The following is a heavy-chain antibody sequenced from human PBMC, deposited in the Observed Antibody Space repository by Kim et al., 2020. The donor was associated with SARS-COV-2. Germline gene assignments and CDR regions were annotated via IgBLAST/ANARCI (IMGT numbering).Heavy chain of an antibody. CDR3: AAYYDSSGYYYWNWFDP. J-gene: IGHJ5*02. V-gene: IGHV1-18*01. CDR1: GYTFTSYG. D-gene: IGHD3-22*01. Sequence: ASVKVSCKASGYTFTSYGISWVRQAPGQGLEWMGWISAYNGNTNYAQKLQGRVTMTTDTSTSTAYMELRSLRSDDTAVYYCAAYYDSSGYYYWNWFDPWGQGTLVTVSS. CDR2: ISAYNGNT.